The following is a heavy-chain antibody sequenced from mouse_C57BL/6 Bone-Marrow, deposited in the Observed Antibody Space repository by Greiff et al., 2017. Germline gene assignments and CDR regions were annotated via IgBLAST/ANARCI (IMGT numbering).Heavy chain of an antibody. D-gene: IGHD2-3*01. CDR3: AKYDGYYAMDY. J-gene: IGHJ4*01. CDR1: GFTFSSYA. V-gene: IGHV5-4*03. CDR2: ISDGGSYT. Sequence: EVKLVESGGGLVKPGGSLKLSCSASGFTFSSYAMSWVRQTPEKRLEWVATISDGGSYTYYPDNVKGRFTISRDNAKNNLYLQMSHLKSEDTAMYYCAKYDGYYAMDYWGQGTSVTVSS.